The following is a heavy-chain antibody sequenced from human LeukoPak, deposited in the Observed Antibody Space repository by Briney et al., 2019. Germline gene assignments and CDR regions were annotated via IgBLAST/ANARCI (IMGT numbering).Heavy chain of an antibody. Sequence: GGSLRLTCAASGFTFSSYEMNWVRQAPGKGLEWVSYISSSGSTIYYADSVKGRFTISRDNAKNSLYLQMNSLRAEDTAVYYCAELGITMTGGVWGKGTTVTISS. CDR1: GFTFSSYE. V-gene: IGHV3-48*03. CDR3: AELGITMTGGV. J-gene: IGHJ6*04. CDR2: ISSSGSTI. D-gene: IGHD3-10*02.